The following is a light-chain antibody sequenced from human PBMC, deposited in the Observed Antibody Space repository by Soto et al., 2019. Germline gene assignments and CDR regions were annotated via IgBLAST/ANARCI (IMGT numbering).Light chain of an antibody. J-gene: IGKJ1*01. CDR3: QQSYSALWT. Sequence: IQMTQSPSSLSASVGDRVTITCRASQNSSNNLNWYQQKAGKVPKLLIYAASRLQNGVPSRFSGSGSGTDFSLTISSLQPEDCATYYCQQSYSALWTFGQGTKVEIK. CDR1: QNSSNN. V-gene: IGKV1-39*01. CDR2: AAS.